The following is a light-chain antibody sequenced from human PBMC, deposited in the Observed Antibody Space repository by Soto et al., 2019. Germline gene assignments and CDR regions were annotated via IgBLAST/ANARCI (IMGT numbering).Light chain of an antibody. Sequence: EIVMTQSPATLSVSPGERATLSCRASQSVSRHLAWYQQKPGQAPRLLIYGASTRATGIPARFSGSGSGTEFTLTISSLQSEDFAVYYCQQYNNWPLTFGGGTKGEIK. CDR1: QSVSRH. V-gene: IGKV3-15*01. CDR3: QQYNNWPLT. CDR2: GAS. J-gene: IGKJ4*01.